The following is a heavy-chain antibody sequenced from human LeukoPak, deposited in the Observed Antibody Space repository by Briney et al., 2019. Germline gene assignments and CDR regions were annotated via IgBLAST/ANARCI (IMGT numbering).Heavy chain of an antibody. J-gene: IGHJ5*02. Sequence: SQTLSLTCTVSGGSISSGSYYWSWIRQPAGKGLEWIGRIYTSGSTNYNPSLKSRVTISVDTSKNQFSLKLSSVTAADTAVYYCARDRARIAVAGTDWFDPWGQGTLVTVSS. D-gene: IGHD6-19*01. CDR3: ARDRARIAVAGTDWFDP. CDR1: GGSISSGSYY. CDR2: IYTSGST. V-gene: IGHV4-61*02.